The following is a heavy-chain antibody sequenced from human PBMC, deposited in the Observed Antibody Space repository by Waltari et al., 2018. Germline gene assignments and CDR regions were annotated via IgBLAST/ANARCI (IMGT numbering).Heavy chain of an antibody. Sequence: QVQLQESGPGLVKPSETLSLTCAVSGYSLSSGYYWGWIRQPPGKGLEWIGSIYHSGSTYYNPSLKSRVTISVDTSKNQFSLKLSSVTAADTAVYYCARQVGIFGVVPMGNYYYGMDVWGQGTTVTVSS. CDR2: IYHSGST. D-gene: IGHD3-3*01. CDR1: GYSLSSGYY. J-gene: IGHJ6*02. V-gene: IGHV4-38-2*01. CDR3: ARQVGIFGVVPMGNYYYGMDV.